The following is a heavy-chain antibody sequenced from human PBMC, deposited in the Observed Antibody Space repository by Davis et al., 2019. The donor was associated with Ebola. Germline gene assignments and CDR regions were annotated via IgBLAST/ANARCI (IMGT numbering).Heavy chain of an antibody. D-gene: IGHD6-19*01. CDR1: GGSISSNTYF. V-gene: IGHV4-61*03. J-gene: IGHJ4*02. CDR2: IYYSGST. CDR3: ARVFRQWLVYYFDY. Sequence: SETLSLTCSVSGGSISSNTYFWTWIRQHPGKGLDWIGYIYYSGSTNYNPSLKSRVTISVDTSKNHFSLKLSSVTAADTAVYYCARVFRQWLVYYFDYWGQGTLVTVSS.